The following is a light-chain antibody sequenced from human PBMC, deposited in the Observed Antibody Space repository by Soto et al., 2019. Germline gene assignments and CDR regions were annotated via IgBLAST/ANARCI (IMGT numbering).Light chain of an antibody. J-gene: IGKJ1*01. V-gene: IGKV1-5*03. CDR2: ETS. CDR3: QYYNHECWT. CDR1: QTISSW. Sequence: DIQLTQSPSTLSASVGDRVTITCRASQTISSWLAWYQQKPGKDPNLLIYETSNLESGVQSRFSGSGSGTEFTLTISSLQPEDLAIGYCQYYNHECWTFGQGTKVEIK.